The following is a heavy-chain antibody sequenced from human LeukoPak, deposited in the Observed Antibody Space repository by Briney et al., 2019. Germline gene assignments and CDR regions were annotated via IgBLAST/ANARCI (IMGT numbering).Heavy chain of an antibody. CDR2: IKSKTDGGTT. CDR1: GFTFSNAW. V-gene: IGHV3-15*01. Sequence: GGSLRLSCAASGFTFSNAWMNWVRQVPGKGLEWVGGIKSKTDGGTTDYAAPVKGRFAISRDDSKNTLYLQLNSLKTEDTAIYYCTTLTMIVGPHFDYWGQGTLVTVSS. D-gene: IGHD3-22*01. J-gene: IGHJ4*02. CDR3: TTLTMIVGPHFDY.